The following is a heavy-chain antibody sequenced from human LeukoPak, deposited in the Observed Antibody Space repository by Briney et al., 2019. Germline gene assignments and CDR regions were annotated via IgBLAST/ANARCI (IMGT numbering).Heavy chain of an antibody. CDR2: FYYGGSI. CDR3: ATGPWEDYFDY. CDR1: GGSISSGGYW. J-gene: IGHJ4*02. D-gene: IGHD1-26*01. Sequence: SRTLSLPFTVPGGSISSGGYWWSWIRPHPGKGLEWIGYFYYGGSIHYNPSLKSRLTMSVDTSKKQFSLTPGSVTAADTAVYYCATGPWEDYFDYWGQGTLVTVSS. V-gene: IGHV4-31*03.